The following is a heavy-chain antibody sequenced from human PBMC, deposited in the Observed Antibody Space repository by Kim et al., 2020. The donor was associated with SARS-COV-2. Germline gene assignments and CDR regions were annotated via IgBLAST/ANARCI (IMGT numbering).Heavy chain of an antibody. CDR2: IYYSGST. Sequence: SETLSLTCTVSGGSISSGGYYWSWIRQHPGKGLEWIGYIYYSGSTYYNPSLKSRVTISVDTSKNQFSLKLSSVTAADTAVYYCARDQAGTTNWFDPWGQGTLVTVSS. V-gene: IGHV4-31*03. CDR3: ARDQAGTTNWFDP. CDR1: GGSISSGGYY. J-gene: IGHJ5*02. D-gene: IGHD1-7*01.